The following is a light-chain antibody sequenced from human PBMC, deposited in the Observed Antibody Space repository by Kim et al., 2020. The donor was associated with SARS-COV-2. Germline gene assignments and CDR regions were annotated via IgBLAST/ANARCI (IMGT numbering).Light chain of an antibody. J-gene: IGKJ2*01. CDR2: DAS. Sequence: LCLSPGETATLSSRASQSVSSYLAWYQQKPGQAPRLLIYDASNRATGIPARFSGSGSGTDFTLTISSLEPEDFAVYYCQQRSNWYTFGQGTKLEI. V-gene: IGKV3-11*01. CDR1: QSVSSY. CDR3: QQRSNWYT.